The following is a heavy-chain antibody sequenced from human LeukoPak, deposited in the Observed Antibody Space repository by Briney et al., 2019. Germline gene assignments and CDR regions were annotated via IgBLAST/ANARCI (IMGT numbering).Heavy chain of an antibody. Sequence: SETLSLTCTVSGGSISSYYWSWIRQPPGKGLEWIGYIYYSGSTNYNPSLKSRVTISVDTSKNQFSLKLSSVTAADTAVYYCARGGGYCTNGVCYLDYWGQGTLVTVSS. D-gene: IGHD2-8*01. CDR2: IYYSGST. CDR1: GGSISSYY. CDR3: ARGGGYCTNGVCYLDY. J-gene: IGHJ4*02. V-gene: IGHV4-59*12.